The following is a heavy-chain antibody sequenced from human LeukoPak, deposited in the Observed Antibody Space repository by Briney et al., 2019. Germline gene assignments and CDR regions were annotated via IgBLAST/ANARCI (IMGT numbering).Heavy chain of an antibody. CDR1: GFPFSTYS. D-gene: IGHD6-25*01. J-gene: IGHJ4*02. CDR2: IDSSGTTI. V-gene: IGHV3-48*02. CDR3: ARYHYSSGRMFDY. Sequence: PGGSLRLSCAASGFPFSTYSMTWVRQAPGKGLERISYIDSSGTTIYYADSVKGRFTVSRDNAKNSLYLQVSSLSDEDTAVYYCARYHYSSGRMFDYWGQGTLVTVSS.